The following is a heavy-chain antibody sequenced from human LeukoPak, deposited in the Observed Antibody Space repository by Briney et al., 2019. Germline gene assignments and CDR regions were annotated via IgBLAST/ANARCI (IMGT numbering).Heavy chain of an antibody. V-gene: IGHV4-39*07. D-gene: IGHD2-15*01. J-gene: IGHJ5*02. CDR1: GGSISSSSYY. Sequence: SETLSLTCTVSGGSISSSSYYWGWIRQPPGKGLEWIGSIYYSGGTYYNPSLKSRVTISVDTSKNQFSLKLSSVTAADTAVYYCASDHIVVVVAAQRGPNWFDPWGQGTLVTVSS. CDR2: IYYSGGT. CDR3: ASDHIVVVVAAQRGPNWFDP.